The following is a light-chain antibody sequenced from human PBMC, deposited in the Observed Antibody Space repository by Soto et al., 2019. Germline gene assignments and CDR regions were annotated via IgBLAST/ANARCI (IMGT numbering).Light chain of an antibody. CDR2: WAS. CDR3: QQYSSTPPT. J-gene: IGKJ1*01. V-gene: IGKV4-1*01. Sequence: DIVMTQSPDSLAVSLGERATINCKSSQSVLYSSNNKDYLAWYQQKPGQPPNLLIYWASTRESGVPDRFSGGGSGTDFTLTISSLQAEDVAVYYCQQYSSTPPTFGQGTKVEIK. CDR1: QSVLYSSNNKDY.